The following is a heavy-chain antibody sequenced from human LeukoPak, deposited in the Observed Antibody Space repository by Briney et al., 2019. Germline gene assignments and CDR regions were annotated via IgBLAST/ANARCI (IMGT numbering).Heavy chain of an antibody. V-gene: IGHV3-30*18. CDR1: GFTFSSYG. CDR2: ISYDGSNK. D-gene: IGHD5-18*01. Sequence: PGGSLRLSCAASGFTFSSYGMHWVRQAPGKGLEWVAVISYDGSNKYYADSVKGRFTISRDNSKNTLYLQMNSLRAEDTAVYYCAKWILPYYYYYGMDVWGQGTTVTVSS. CDR3: AKWILPYYYYYGMDV. J-gene: IGHJ6*02.